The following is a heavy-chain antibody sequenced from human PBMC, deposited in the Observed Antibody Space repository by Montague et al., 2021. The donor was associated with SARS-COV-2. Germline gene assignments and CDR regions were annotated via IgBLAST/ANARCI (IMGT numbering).Heavy chain of an antibody. J-gene: IGHJ6*03. CDR1: GGSFSGFY. Sequence: SETLSLICAASGGSFSGFYWSRVRQSPGKGLEWIGDVNHSESTNYNPSLKGRVTISVDRSKNQFSLRLRSVTAADTAVYYCARGRGLYYESSGGLYYMDVWGEGTTVTVSS. CDR3: ARGRGLYYESSGGLYYMDV. CDR2: VNHSEST. V-gene: IGHV4-34*01. D-gene: IGHD3-22*01.